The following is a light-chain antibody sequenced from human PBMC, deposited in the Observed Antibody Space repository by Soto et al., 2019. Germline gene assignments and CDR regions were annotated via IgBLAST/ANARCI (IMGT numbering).Light chain of an antibody. CDR3: QQFNNYLFT. V-gene: IGKV1D-13*01. CDR2: DAS. CDR1: QGISSA. Sequence: AIPLTQSPSSLSASVGDRVTITCRASQGISSALAWYQQKPGKAPKLLIYDASSLESGVPSRFSGSGSGTDFTLTISSLQPGDFATYYCQQFNNYLFTFGPGTKVDIK. J-gene: IGKJ3*01.